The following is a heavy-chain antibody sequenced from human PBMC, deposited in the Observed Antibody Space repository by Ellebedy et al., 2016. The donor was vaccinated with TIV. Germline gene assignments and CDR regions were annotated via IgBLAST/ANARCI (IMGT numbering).Heavy chain of an antibody. J-gene: IGHJ5*02. CDR3: VGFGVFNL. D-gene: IGHD3-3*01. V-gene: IGHV3-23*01. CDR1: GFTFRNYA. Sequence: GESLKISCAASGFTFRNYAMSWVRQAPGKGLEWVSVIGARGDSTYYADSVKGRFTISRENAKNALFLQMDGLRVDDSAVYYCVGFGVFNLWGQGAPVTVSS. CDR2: IGARGDST.